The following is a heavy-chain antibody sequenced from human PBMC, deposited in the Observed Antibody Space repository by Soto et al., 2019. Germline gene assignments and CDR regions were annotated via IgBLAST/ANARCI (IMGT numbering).Heavy chain of an antibody. CDR2: IRSKANSYAT. J-gene: IGHJ5*02. Sequence: EVQLVESGGGLVQPGGSLKLSCAASGFTFSGSAMHWVRQASGKGLEWVGRIRSKANSYATAYAASVKGRFTISRDDSKNTAYLQMNSLKTEDTAVYYCTRPYCSSTSCYEEWVDPLGQGTLVTVSS. CDR1: GFTFSGSA. V-gene: IGHV3-73*01. D-gene: IGHD2-2*01. CDR3: TRPYCSSTSCYEEWVDP.